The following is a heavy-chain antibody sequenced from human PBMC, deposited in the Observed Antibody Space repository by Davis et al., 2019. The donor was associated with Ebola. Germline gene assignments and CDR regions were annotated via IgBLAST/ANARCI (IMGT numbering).Heavy chain of an antibody. D-gene: IGHD3-16*01. V-gene: IGHV3-30*04. CDR3: ASAWGRYYFDY. Sequence: GESLKISCAASAFAFSRYTMHWVRQAPGKGLEWVALISSDGSNRYYADSVKGRFTISRDNSKNTLYLQMNSLRAEDTAVYYCASAWGRYYFDYWGQGTLVTVSS. CDR1: AFAFSRYT. J-gene: IGHJ4*02. CDR2: ISSDGSNR.